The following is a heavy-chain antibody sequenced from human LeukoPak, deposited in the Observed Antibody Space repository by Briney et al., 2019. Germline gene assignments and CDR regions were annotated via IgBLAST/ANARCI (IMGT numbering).Heavy chain of an antibody. V-gene: IGHV3-23*01. CDR1: GITLSNYG. D-gene: IGHD3-10*01. CDR2: LSGSAGGS. Sequence: PGGSLRLSCGVSGITLSNYGMTWVRQAPGKGLEWVAGLSGSAGGSNYADSVKGRFTISRDNSKNTLFLQMDRLRAEDTAVYFCAKRDVVVRVFLVGFHKEAYYFDSWGQGALVTVSS. J-gene: IGHJ4*02. CDR3: AKRDVVVRVFLVGFHKEAYYFDS.